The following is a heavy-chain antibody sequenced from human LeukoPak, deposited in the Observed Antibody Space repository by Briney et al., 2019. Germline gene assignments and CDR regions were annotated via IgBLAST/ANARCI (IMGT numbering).Heavy chain of an antibody. Sequence: GGSLRLSCVASGFTFSNYGMHWVRQAPGKGLDWVAVIWYDGSYKYYADSVKGRFTISRENPKNTLYLQMNSLRAEDTGIYYCAKVIQYTASTGTGLDYWGQGTLVTVSS. CDR3: AKVIQYTASTGTGLDY. CDR1: GFTFSNYG. J-gene: IGHJ4*02. V-gene: IGHV3-33*06. D-gene: IGHD6-13*01. CDR2: IWYDGSYK.